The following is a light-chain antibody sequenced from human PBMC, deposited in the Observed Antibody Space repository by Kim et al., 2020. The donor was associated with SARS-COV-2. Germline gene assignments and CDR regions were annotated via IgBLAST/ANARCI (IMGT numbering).Light chain of an antibody. V-gene: IGKV3-15*01. CDR3: QQYENWPPYT. CDR1: QSAESN. Sequence: ASPEERATLSRTASQSAESNLAWYQKKRGQSPTLLIFDASTRATGVPARFSGRGFGTEFSFTISSLQSEDFAIYFCQQYENWPPYTFGQGTKLEIK. CDR2: DAS. J-gene: IGKJ2*01.